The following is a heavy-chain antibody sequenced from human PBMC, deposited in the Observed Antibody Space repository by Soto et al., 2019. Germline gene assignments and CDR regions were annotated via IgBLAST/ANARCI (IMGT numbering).Heavy chain of an antibody. Sequence: GGSLRLSCAASGFTFSSYGMHWVRQAPGKGLEWVAVISYDGSNKYYADSVKGRFTISRDNSKNTLYLQMNSLRAEDTAVYYCAKDEKVMVRGVIIFFFDYWGQGTLVTVS. D-gene: IGHD3-10*01. CDR3: AKDEKVMVRGVIIFFFDY. CDR1: GFTFSSYG. V-gene: IGHV3-30*18. CDR2: ISYDGSNK. J-gene: IGHJ4*02.